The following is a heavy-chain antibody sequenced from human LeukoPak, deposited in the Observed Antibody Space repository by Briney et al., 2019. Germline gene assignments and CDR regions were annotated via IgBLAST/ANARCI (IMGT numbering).Heavy chain of an antibody. CDR2: ISPTSAYI. D-gene: IGHD3-10*01. Sequence: PGGSLRLSCAATGFTLSGHSMNWVRQAPEKGLDWVSSISPTSAYIYYADSVKGRFTISRDNSKNTLYLQMNSLIPEDTAVYYCARGGSHYYGSGSYGYYFDYWGQGTLVTVSS. V-gene: IGHV3-21*01. CDR1: GFTLSGHS. CDR3: ARGGSHYYGSGSYGYYFDY. J-gene: IGHJ4*02.